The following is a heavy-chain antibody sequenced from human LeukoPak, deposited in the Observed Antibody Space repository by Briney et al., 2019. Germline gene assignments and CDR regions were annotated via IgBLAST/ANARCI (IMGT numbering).Heavy chain of an antibody. CDR3: ARGTPSGVLDG. CDR2: ISTYSANT. J-gene: IGHJ4*02. CDR1: GYTFSSYG. Sequence: ASVKVSCKASGYTFSSYGINWVRQAPGQGLEWMGWISTYSANTNYAQNLQGRVTMTTDTSTDTAYMELRSLRFDDTAVYYCARGTPSGVLDGWGQGTLVTVSS. D-gene: IGHD2-8*01. V-gene: IGHV1-18*01.